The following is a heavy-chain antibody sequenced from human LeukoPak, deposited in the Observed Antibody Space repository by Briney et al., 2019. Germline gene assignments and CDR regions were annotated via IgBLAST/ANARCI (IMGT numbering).Heavy chain of an antibody. Sequence: GGSLRLSCAASGFTFSSYGMHWVRQAPGKGLEWVAFIRYDGSNKYYSDSVKGRLTISRDNSMNTLYLQMNSLRAEDTAVYYCAKAGYIAVKLVGYYMDVWGKGTTVTVSS. J-gene: IGHJ6*03. CDR1: GFTFSSYG. V-gene: IGHV3-30*02. CDR3: AKAGYIAVKLVGYYMDV. CDR2: IRYDGSNK. D-gene: IGHD6-19*01.